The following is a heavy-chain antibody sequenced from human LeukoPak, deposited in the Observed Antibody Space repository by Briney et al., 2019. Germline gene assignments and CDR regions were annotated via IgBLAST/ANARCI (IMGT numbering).Heavy chain of an antibody. CDR2: MNPKSGDT. Sequence: GASVKVSCKASGYTFTSYGISWVRQAPGQGFEWMGWMNPKSGDTGYEQKLQGRVTITRDSSLSTVYMELSRLGSEDTALYYCARGRYMDVWGKGTPVTVSS. CDR1: GYTFTSYG. V-gene: IGHV1-8*03. CDR3: ARGRYMDV. J-gene: IGHJ6*04.